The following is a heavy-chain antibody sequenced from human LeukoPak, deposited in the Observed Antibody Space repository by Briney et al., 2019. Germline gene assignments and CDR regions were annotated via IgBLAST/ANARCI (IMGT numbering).Heavy chain of an antibody. Sequence: ASVKVSCTASGYTFTSYYMHWVRQAPGQGLEWMGIINPSGGSTSYAQKFQGRVTMTRDMSTSTVYMELSSLRSEDTAVYYCARVPQAWAWFDPWGQGTLVTVSS. CDR2: INPSGGST. V-gene: IGHV1-46*01. D-gene: IGHD3-16*01. J-gene: IGHJ5*02. CDR3: ARVPQAWAWFDP. CDR1: GYTFTSYY.